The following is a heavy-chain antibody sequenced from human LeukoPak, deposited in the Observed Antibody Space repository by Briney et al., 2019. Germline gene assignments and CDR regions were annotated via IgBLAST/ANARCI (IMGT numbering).Heavy chain of an antibody. CDR3: ARDGSSNLYGWFDP. V-gene: IGHV3-21*06. CDR2: IATSSDYI. CDR1: GFTFSTYS. J-gene: IGHJ5*02. D-gene: IGHD6-13*01. Sequence: AGGSLRLSCAASGFTFSTYSMNWVRQAPGKGLEWVSSIATSSDYIYYAGSLKGRFTISRDNAKNSLYLHMNSLRPDDTAVYYCARDGSSNLYGWFDPWGQGTLVTVSS.